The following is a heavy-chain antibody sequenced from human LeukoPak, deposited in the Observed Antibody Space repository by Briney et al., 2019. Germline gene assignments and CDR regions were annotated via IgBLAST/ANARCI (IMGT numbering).Heavy chain of an antibody. Sequence: QPGRSLRLSCAASGFSLSTYGVHWVRQAPGKGLEWVAVISYDGTNKDYADSVKGRFTISRDNPRNTLSLQMDSLRTEDTAVYYCARDGPGTKQWFGAFDNWGQGTLVTVSS. CDR2: ISYDGTNK. J-gene: IGHJ4*02. V-gene: IGHV3-30*03. CDR3: ARDGPGTKQWFGAFDN. CDR1: GFSLSTYG. D-gene: IGHD3-10*01.